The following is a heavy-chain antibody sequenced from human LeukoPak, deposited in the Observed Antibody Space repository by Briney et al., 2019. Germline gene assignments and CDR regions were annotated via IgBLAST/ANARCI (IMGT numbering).Heavy chain of an antibody. CDR3: ARALGSGYYDY. CDR1: GFTFSSYD. D-gene: IGHD3-22*01. V-gene: IGHV3-13*01. Sequence: GGSLRLSCAASGFTFSSYDMHWVRQAPGKGLEWVSAIGTAGDTYYPGSVKGRFTISRENAKNSLYLQMNSLRAGDTAVYYCARALGSGYYDYWGQGTLVTVSS. CDR2: IGTAGDT. J-gene: IGHJ4*02.